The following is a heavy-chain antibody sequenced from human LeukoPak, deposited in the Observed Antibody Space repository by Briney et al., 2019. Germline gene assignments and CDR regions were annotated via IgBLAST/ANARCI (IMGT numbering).Heavy chain of an antibody. V-gene: IGHV3-30*09. Sequence: GGSLRLSCAASGVTFSNLAMHWVRQAPGKGLEWVAVISHHGSDQFYADSVKGRFAISRDNSKNTLFLQMNSLGAEDTAVYYCAAQPCSVGRCYLDYWGQGTLVTVSS. CDR2: ISHHGSDQ. CDR3: AAQPCSVGRCYLDY. D-gene: IGHD2-15*01. CDR1: GVTFSNLA. J-gene: IGHJ4*02.